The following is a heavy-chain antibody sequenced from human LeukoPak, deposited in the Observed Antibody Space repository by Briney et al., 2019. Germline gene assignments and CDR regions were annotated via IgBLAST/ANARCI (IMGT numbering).Heavy chain of an antibody. V-gene: IGHV3-23*01. J-gene: IGHJ4*02. CDR3: AKMSGVVWFGELRLPFDS. CDR1: GFTFSSYA. Sequence: GGSLRLSCAASGFTFSSYAVRWVRQAPGKGPQWVSVISAGGVSLFSGSGSAAYYADSVGGRFTISRDNSKNTLYLQMNSLRADDTAVYYCAKMSGVVWFGELRLPFDSWGQGTVVTVSS. CDR2: ISAGGVSLFSGSGSAA. D-gene: IGHD3-10*01.